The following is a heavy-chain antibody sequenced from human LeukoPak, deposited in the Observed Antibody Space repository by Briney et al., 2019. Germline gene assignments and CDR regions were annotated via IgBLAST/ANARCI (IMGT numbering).Heavy chain of an antibody. V-gene: IGHV3-23*01. Sequence: GGTLRLSCAASGFTFSSYGMSWVRQAPGKGLEWVSAISGSGGSTYYADSVKGRFTISRDNSKNTLYLQMNSLRAEDTAVYYCAKGAAYCGGDCYFYYYYYYMDVWGKGTTVTISS. J-gene: IGHJ6*03. CDR1: GFTFSSYG. D-gene: IGHD2-21*02. CDR2: ISGSGGST. CDR3: AKGAAYCGGDCYFYYYYYYMDV.